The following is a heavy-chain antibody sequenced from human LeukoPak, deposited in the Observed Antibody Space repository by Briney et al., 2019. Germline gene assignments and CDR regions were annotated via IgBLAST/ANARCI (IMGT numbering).Heavy chain of an antibody. CDR3: ARDYCGGDCYPFDY. Sequence: GGSLRLSCAVSGFTFDDYGVSWVRQAPGKGLEWVSGINWNGGSTVYADSVKGRFTISRDNAKKSVYLKMNSLRDEDTALYYCARDYCGGDCYPFDYWGQGTLVTVSS. D-gene: IGHD2-21*02. CDR1: GFTFDDYG. CDR2: INWNGGST. J-gene: IGHJ4*02. V-gene: IGHV3-20*04.